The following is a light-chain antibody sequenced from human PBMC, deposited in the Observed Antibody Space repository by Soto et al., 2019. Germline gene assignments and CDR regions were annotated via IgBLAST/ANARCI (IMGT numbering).Light chain of an antibody. V-gene: IGKV1-5*01. CDR2: DAS. J-gene: IGKJ2*01. CDR3: QQYNSFLMYT. CDR1: QSISSW. Sequence: DIQMTQSPSTLSASVGDRVTITCRASQSISSWLAWYQQKPGKAPKLLIYDASSLESGVPSRFSGSGSGTEFTLTISSLQPDAFATYYCQQYNSFLMYTFGQGTKLEIK.